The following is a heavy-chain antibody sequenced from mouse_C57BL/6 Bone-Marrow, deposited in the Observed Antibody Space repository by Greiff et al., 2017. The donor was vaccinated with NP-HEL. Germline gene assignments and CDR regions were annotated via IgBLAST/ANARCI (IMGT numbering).Heavy chain of an antibody. V-gene: IGHV1-4*01. CDR2: INPSSGYT. J-gene: IGHJ2*01. D-gene: IGHD2-4*01. CDR1: GYTFTSYT. Sequence: QVHVKQSGAELARPGASVKMSCKASGYTFTSYTMHWVKQRPGQGLEWIGYINPSSGYTKYNQKFKDKATLTADKSSSTAYMQLSSLTSEDSAVYYCARRGYDYDFFDYWGQGTTLTVSS. CDR3: ARRGYDYDFFDY.